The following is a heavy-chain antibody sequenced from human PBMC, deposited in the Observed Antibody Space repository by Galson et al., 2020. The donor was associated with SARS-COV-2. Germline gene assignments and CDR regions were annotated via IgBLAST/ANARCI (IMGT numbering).Heavy chain of an antibody. D-gene: IGHD3-10*01. J-gene: IGHJ4*02. CDR2: MYPGDSDI. CDR3: GRGDSPSSFDY. CDR1: GYSFTSYW. V-gene: IGHV5-51*01. Sequence: GESLKISCKGSGYSFTSYWIGWVRQMPGKGLEWMGIMYPGDSDIRYSPSFQGQVTISADKSINTAYVQWSSLKASDTAMYYCGRGDSPSSFDYWGQGTLLTVSS.